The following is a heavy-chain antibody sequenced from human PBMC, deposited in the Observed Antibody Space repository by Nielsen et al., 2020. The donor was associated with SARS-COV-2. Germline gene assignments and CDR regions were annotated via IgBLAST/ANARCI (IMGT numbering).Heavy chain of an antibody. CDR1: GFTFSSYA. V-gene: IGHV3-33*06. J-gene: IGHJ4*02. CDR3: AKVGKVVSPGTTAPFDY. D-gene: IGHD1-7*01. CDR2: IWYDGSNK. Sequence: GGSLRLSCAASGFTFSSYAMHWVRQAPGKGLEWVAVIWYDGSNKYYADSVKGRFTISRDNSKNTLYLQMNSLRAEDTAVYYCAKVGKVVSPGTTAPFDYWGQGTLVTVSS.